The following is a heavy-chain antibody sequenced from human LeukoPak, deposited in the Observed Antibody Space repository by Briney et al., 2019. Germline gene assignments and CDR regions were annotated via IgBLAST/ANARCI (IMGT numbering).Heavy chain of an antibody. D-gene: IGHD1-26*01. CDR3: AKNRGAGSHYYYHMNV. CDR1: GFTVSTNH. CDR2: IHNGGT. V-gene: IGHV3-53*01. Sequence: GGSLRLSCVASGFTVSTNHMNWVRQAPGRGLEWVSVIHNGGTYYADSVKGRFTISRDNSKNTLYLQLNSLRVEDTAVYYCAKNRGAGSHYYYHMNVWGKGTTVTVSS. J-gene: IGHJ6*03.